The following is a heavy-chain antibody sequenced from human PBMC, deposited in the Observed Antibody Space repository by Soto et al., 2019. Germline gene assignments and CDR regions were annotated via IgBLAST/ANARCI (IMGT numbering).Heavy chain of an antibody. CDR3: AKGLLAIVGTTLPRDAFNI. V-gene: IGHV3-30*18. CDR2: ISHDGSYK. Sequence: GGFLRLSCAASGFSFTTYVMHWVRQAPGKGLEWVAVISHDGSYKYYGDAVKGRFTISRDTSKNAVYLEMNSLRPEDTAVYYCAKGLLAIVGTTLPRDAFNIWGQGTMVTVSS. CDR1: GFSFTTYV. D-gene: IGHD1-26*01. J-gene: IGHJ3*02.